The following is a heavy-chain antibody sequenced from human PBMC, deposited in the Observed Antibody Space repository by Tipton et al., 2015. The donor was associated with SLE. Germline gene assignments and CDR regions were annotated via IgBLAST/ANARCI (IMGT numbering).Heavy chain of an antibody. CDR2: IRGSGDST. CDR1: GFTFSSYV. CDR3: VREDRSPGGIIHY. Sequence: SLRLSCAASGFTFSSYVMSWVRQAPGKGLEWVSSIRGSGDSTYYADSVKGRFTISRDNAKSTLYLQMNSLRVEDTAMYYCVREDRSPGGIIHYWRQGPLVTVSS. V-gene: IGHV3-23*01. D-gene: IGHD2-15*01. J-gene: IGHJ4*02.